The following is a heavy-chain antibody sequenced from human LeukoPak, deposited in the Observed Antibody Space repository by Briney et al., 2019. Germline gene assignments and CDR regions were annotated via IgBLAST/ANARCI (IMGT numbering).Heavy chain of an antibody. D-gene: IGHD3-22*01. CDR3: ARVYPTYYYDSSGPNAFDI. V-gene: IGHV3-66*01. Sequence: PGGSLRLSCAASGFTVSSNYMSWVRQAPGKGLEWVSVIYSGGSTYYADSVKGRFTISRDNSKNTLYLQMNSLRAEDTAVYYCARVYPTYYYDSSGPNAFDIWGQGTMVTVSS. J-gene: IGHJ3*02. CDR2: IYSGGST. CDR1: GFTVSSNY.